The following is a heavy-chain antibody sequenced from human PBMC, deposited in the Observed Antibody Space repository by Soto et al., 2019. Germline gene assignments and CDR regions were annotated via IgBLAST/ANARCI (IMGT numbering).Heavy chain of an antibody. V-gene: IGHV3-11*01. CDR1: GFTLSDYY. CDR3: ASKQPVLGDGFDI. CDR2: ISSSGSTI. Sequence: VGSLSLSCAASGFTLSDYYMSWIRQAPGKGLEWVSYISSSGSTIYYADSVKGRFTISRDNAKDSLYLQMNSLRAEDTAVYYCASKQPVLGDGFDIWGQGTMVTVSS. J-gene: IGHJ3*02. D-gene: IGHD6-13*01.